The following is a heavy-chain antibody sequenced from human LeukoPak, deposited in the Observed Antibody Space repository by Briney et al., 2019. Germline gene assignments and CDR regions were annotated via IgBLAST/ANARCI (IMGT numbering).Heavy chain of an antibody. J-gene: IGHJ4*02. D-gene: IGHD5-24*01. CDR1: GGTFSSYA. CDR3: ARSKEKGRDGYNYLDY. CDR2: IIPIFGTA. Sequence: SVKVSCKASGGTFSSYAISWVRQAPGQGLEWMGGIIPIFGTANYAQKFEGRVTITTDESTSTAYMELSSLRSEDTAVYYCARSKEKGRDGYNYLDYWGQGTLVTVSS. V-gene: IGHV1-69*05.